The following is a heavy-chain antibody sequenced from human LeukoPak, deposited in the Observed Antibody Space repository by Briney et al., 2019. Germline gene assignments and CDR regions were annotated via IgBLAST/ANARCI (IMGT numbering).Heavy chain of an antibody. CDR2: ISGSGSST. CDR1: GFTVSSTY. D-gene: IGHD6-19*01. V-gene: IGHV3-23*01. J-gene: IGHJ4*02. CDR3: AKPIGVAGTGFDY. Sequence: GGCLRLSCAASGFTVSSTYMSWVRQAPGKGLEWVSAISGSGSSTYYADSVKGRFTISRDNSRTTLYLQMNSLRAEDTAVYYCAKPIGVAGTGFDYWGQGTLVTVSS.